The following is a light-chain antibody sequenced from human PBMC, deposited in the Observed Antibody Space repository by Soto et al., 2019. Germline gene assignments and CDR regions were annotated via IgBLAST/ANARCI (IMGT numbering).Light chain of an antibody. CDR1: SSDVGGYNY. CDR3: SSNTSSSTYV. V-gene: IGLV2-14*01. Sequence: QSVLTQPASVSGSPGQSITISCTGTSSDVGGYNYVSWYQQHPGKAPKLMIYDVSNRPSGVSNRFSGSKSGSTASLTISGLQAEDEDDYYCSSNTSSSTYVFGTGTKVTVL. J-gene: IGLJ1*01. CDR2: DVS.